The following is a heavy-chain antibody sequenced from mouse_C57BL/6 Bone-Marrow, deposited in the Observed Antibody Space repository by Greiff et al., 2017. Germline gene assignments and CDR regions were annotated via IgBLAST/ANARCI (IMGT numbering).Heavy chain of an antibody. V-gene: IGHV1-59*01. CDR3: ARWGPH. Sequence: QVQLQQPGAELVRPGTSVKLSCKASGYTFPSSWMHWVKPRPGQGLEWIGVIDPSDSYPNYNQKFKGKATLTVDTASSTAYIQLSSLTSEDSAVYYFARWGPHWSQGTTLTVSS. J-gene: IGHJ2*01. CDR1: GYTFPSSW. CDR2: IDPSDSYP.